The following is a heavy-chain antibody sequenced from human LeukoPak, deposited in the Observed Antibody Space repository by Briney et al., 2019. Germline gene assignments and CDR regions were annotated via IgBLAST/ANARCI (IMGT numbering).Heavy chain of an antibody. CDR3: ARELWNGYCF. Sequence: GRSLRLSCAASGFTFSNYAMHWVRQAPRKGLEHVTAISRSGGSTSYANSVKGRFTISRDNSKNTVYLQMGSLRAEDMAVYYCARELWNGYCFWGQGALVTVSS. CDR2: ISRSGGST. V-gene: IGHV3-64*01. J-gene: IGHJ4*02. D-gene: IGHD3-3*01. CDR1: GFTFSNYA.